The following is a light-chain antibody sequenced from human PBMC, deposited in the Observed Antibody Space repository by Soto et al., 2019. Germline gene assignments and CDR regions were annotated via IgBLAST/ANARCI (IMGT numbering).Light chain of an antibody. CDR3: QQYVSAPIN. J-gene: IGKJ5*01. CDR1: QSVSSSY. CDR2: GAS. Sequence: EIVLTPSQGTISFAPLSIATLYCRSSQSVSSSYLSWYQQKPGQAPRLLIYGASSRATGIPDRFSGSGSGTDFTLTISRLEPEDFAVYYCQQYVSAPINCGQGQQREIK. V-gene: IGKV3-20*01.